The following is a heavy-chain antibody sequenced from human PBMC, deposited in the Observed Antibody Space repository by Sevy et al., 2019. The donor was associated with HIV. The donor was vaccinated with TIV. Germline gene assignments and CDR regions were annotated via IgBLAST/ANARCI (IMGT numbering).Heavy chain of an antibody. CDR2: ISGSGGST. CDR1: GFTFSSYA. CDR3: AKDGPIGYCSSTSCYTDAFDI. V-gene: IGHV3-23*01. Sequence: GGSLRLSCVASGFTFSSYAMSWVRQAPGKGLEWVSAISGSGGSTYYADSVKGRFTISRDNSKNTLYLQMNSLRAEDTAVYYCAKDGPIGYCSSTSCYTDAFDIWGQGTMVTVSS. J-gene: IGHJ3*02. D-gene: IGHD2-2*02.